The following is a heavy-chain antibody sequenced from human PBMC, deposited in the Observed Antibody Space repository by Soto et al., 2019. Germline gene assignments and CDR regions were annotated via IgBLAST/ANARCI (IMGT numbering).Heavy chain of an antibody. CDR1: GGSISSSNW. D-gene: IGHD6-13*01. Sequence: QVQLQESGPGLVKPSGTLSLTCAVSGGSISSSNWWSWVRQPPGKGLEWIGEIYHSGSTNYNPSLKSRVTISVDKSTTQRSLKLSAGTAADPAVSYCARCRAAAGPIDYWGQGTLVTVSS. CDR3: ARCRAAAGPIDY. V-gene: IGHV4-4*02. CDR2: IYHSGST. J-gene: IGHJ4*02.